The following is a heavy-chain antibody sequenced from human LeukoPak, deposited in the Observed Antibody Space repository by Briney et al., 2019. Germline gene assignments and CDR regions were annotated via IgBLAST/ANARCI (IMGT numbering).Heavy chain of an antibody. J-gene: IGHJ3*02. CDR1: GFTSSSYA. V-gene: IGHV3-23*01. CDR2: ISGSGGST. CDR3: AKHYYGSGSYYDAFDI. Sequence: PGGSLRLSCAASGFTSSSYATSWARHAPGKGLELVSSISGSGGSTYYADSVKGRFTISRDNSKNTLYLQMNSLRAEDTAVYYCAKHYYGSGSYYDAFDIWGQGTMVTVSS. D-gene: IGHD3-10*01.